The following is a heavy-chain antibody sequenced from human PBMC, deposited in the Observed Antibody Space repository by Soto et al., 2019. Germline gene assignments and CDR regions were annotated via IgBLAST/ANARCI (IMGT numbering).Heavy chain of an antibody. D-gene: IGHD6-19*01. Sequence: GGSLRLSCAASGFTVSSNYMSWVRQAPGKGLEWVSVIYSGGSTYYADSVKGRFTISRDNSKNTLYLQMNSLRAEDTAVYYCAREIRTQQWLAIPEKYYLDYWGQGTLVTVSS. J-gene: IGHJ4*02. CDR2: IYSGGST. CDR3: AREIRTQQWLAIPEKYYLDY. V-gene: IGHV3-66*01. CDR1: GFTVSSNY.